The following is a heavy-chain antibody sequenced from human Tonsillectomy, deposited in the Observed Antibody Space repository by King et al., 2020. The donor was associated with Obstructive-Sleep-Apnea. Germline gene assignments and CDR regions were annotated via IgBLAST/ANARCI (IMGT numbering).Heavy chain of an antibody. CDR2: IWYDGSNK. CDR1: GFTFSSYG. CDR3: ARDPFSSSWPLNFDY. D-gene: IGHD6-13*01. Sequence: QLVQSVGGVVQPGRSLRLSCAASGFTFSSYGMHWVRQAPGKGLAWVADIWYDGSNKYYADSVKGRFTLSRDNSKKTLYLQMNSLRAEDTAVYYCARDPFSSSWPLNFDYWGQGTLVTVSS. V-gene: IGHV3-33*01. J-gene: IGHJ4*02.